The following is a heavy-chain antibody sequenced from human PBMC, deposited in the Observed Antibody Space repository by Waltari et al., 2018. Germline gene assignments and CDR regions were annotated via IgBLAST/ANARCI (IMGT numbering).Heavy chain of an antibody. Sequence: EVQLLESGGGLVQPGGSLRLSCAASGFTFSSYAMSWVRQAPGKGLDWVSAISGSGGSTYYADSVKGRFTISRDNSKNTLYLQMNSLRAEDTAVYYCARRGVAGLSGYFDYWGQGTLVTVSS. J-gene: IGHJ4*02. CDR2: ISGSGGST. V-gene: IGHV3-23*01. D-gene: IGHD6-19*01. CDR1: GFTFSSYA. CDR3: ARRGVAGLSGYFDY.